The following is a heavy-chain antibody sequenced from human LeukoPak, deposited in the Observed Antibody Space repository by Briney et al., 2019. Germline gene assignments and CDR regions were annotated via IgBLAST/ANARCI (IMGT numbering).Heavy chain of an antibody. CDR3: ARVRVATTGRDDAFHI. CDR1: GFTFSTSW. D-gene: IGHD5-12*01. Sequence: GGSLRLSCAASGFTFSTSWMTWVRQAPGRGLEWVANIKEDGSEKYYVDSLRGRFTISRDNAKNSLYLQMNSLRAEDTAVYYCARVRVATTGRDDAFHIWGQRTMVTVSS. V-gene: IGHV3-7*04. CDR2: IKEDGSEK. J-gene: IGHJ3*02.